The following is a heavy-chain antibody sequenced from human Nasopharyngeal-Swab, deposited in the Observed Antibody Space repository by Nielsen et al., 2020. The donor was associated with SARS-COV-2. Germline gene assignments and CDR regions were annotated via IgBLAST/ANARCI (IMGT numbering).Heavy chain of an antibody. CDR3: ARGSYHYDSSGYVDY. J-gene: IGHJ4*02. V-gene: IGHV3-48*04. CDR1: GFTFSSYA. Sequence: GESLKISCAASGFTFSSYAMNWVRQAPGKGLEWLSYISSSSSAIYYADSVKGRFTISRDNAKNSLYLQMNSLRAADTAVYYCARGSYHYDSSGYVDYWGQGTLVTVSS. D-gene: IGHD3-22*01. CDR2: ISSSSSAI.